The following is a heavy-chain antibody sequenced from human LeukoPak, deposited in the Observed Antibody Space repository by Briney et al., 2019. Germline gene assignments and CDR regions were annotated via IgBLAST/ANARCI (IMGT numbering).Heavy chain of an antibody. Sequence: GGSLRLSCAASGNYWMHWVRQVPGKGLVWVSHINSDGSWTSYADSVRGRFTISRDNSKNTLYVQMNSLRDEDTAVYYCAKDQRWESPHYLDSWDQGTLVTVSS. CDR1: GNYW. J-gene: IGHJ4*02. CDR2: INSDGSWT. D-gene: IGHD1-26*01. CDR3: AKDQRWESPHYLDS. V-gene: IGHV3-74*01.